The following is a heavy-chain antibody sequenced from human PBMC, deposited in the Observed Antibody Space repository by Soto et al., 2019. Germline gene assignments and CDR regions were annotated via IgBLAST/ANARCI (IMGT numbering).Heavy chain of an antibody. CDR3: DRESLGIAARPDWFDP. V-gene: IGHV4-30-4*01. Sequence: QVQLQESGPGLVKPSQTLSLTCTVYGGSISSGDYYWSWIRQPPGKVLEWIAYIYYSGSTYYNPSLTSRVTISVDTSKTQFSLKLSAVTAAYTAVYYWDRESLGIAARPDWFDPWGQGTMVTVAS. J-gene: IGHJ5*02. D-gene: IGHD6-6*01. CDR1: GGSISSGDYY. CDR2: IYYSGST.